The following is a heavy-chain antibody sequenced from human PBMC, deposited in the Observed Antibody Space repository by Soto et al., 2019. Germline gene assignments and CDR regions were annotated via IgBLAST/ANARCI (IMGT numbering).Heavy chain of an antibody. CDR3: ARDPDYGSPDY. Sequence: EVQLVESGGGLVQPGGSLRLSCAASGYSFSSYWMSWVRQAPGKGLEWVASIMKDGSTKFYVDSVKGRFTISRDNAKNSLYLQMNSLGADDTAVYYCARDPDYGSPDYWGQGTLVTVSS. J-gene: IGHJ4*02. CDR2: IMKDGSTK. V-gene: IGHV3-7*01. CDR1: GYSFSSYW. D-gene: IGHD4-17*01.